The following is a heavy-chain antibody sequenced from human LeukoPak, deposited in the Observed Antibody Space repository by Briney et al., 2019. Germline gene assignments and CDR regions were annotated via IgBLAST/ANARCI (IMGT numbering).Heavy chain of an antibody. Sequence: GGSLRLSCAASGFTFSSYSMNWVRQAPGKGLEWVSYISSSSSTIYYADSVKGRFTISRDNAKNSLYLQMNSLRAEDAAVYYCAGWYYYFDYWGQGTLVTVSS. CDR2: ISSSSSTI. J-gene: IGHJ4*02. CDR3: AGWYYYFDY. CDR1: GFTFSSYS. D-gene: IGHD6-19*01. V-gene: IGHV3-48*01.